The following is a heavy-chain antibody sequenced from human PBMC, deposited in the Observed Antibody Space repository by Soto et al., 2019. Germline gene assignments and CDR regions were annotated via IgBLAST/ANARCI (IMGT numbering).Heavy chain of an antibody. CDR1: GDSINDKNW. J-gene: IGHJ5*02. CDR2: IYHTGRS. D-gene: IGHD6-13*01. V-gene: IGHV4-4*02. CDR3: AISEVPEASSWHPCDH. Sequence: QVQLQESGPGLVKPSGTLSLTCSVSGDSINDKNWWTWLRQPPGKRLEWIGDIYHTGRSSYNPSLTSRVAMSVDNSKNQSSLKPISVTAADTAVYYCAISEVPEASSWHPCDHWGQGTLVTVSS.